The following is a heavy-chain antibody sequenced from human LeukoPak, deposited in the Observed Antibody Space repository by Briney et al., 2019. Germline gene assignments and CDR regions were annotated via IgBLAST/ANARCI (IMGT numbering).Heavy chain of an antibody. CDR1: GGSFSGYY. D-gene: IGHD1-26*01. V-gene: IGHV4-34*01. CDR2: INHSGST. J-gene: IGHJ5*02. Sequence: SETLSLTCAVYGGSFSGYYWSWIRQPPGKGLEWIGEINHSGSTNYNPSLKSRVTISVDTSKNQFSLKLSSVTAADTAVYYCARGRSKGELPTYNWFDPWGQGTLVTVSS. CDR3: ARGRSKGELPTYNWFDP.